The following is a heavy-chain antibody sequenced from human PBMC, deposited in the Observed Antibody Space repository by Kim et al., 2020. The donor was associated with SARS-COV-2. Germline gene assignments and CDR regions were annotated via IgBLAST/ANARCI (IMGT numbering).Heavy chain of an antibody. CDR1: GGSISSSSYY. J-gene: IGHJ3*02. CDR2: IYYSGST. CDR3: ARHGVWSGYYPPAFDI. Sequence: SETLSLTCTVSGGSISSSSYYWGWIRQPPGKGLEWIGSIYYSGSTYYNPSLKSRVTISVDTSKNQFSLRLSSVTAADTAVYYCARHGVWSGYYPPAFDIWGQGTMVTVSS. V-gene: IGHV4-39*01. D-gene: IGHD3-3*01.